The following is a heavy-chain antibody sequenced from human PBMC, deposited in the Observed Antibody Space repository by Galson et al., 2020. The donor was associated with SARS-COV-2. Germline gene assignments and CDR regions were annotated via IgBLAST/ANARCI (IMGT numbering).Heavy chain of an antibody. Sequence: SETLSLTCTVSGDSMRNSYWSWIRQPAGKGPEWLGRIDDRGIPYYNPSLQSRVTMTIDTSKNQFSLKVASVTAADTAVYYCARDPKVAGYFDYWGQGNLVTVSS. CDR1: GDSMRNSY. CDR3: ARDPKVAGYFDY. D-gene: IGHD6-19*01. V-gene: IGHV4-4*07. CDR2: IDDRGIP. J-gene: IGHJ4*02.